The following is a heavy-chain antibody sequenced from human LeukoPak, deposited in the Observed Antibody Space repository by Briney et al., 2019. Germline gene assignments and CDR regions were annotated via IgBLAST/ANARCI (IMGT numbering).Heavy chain of an antibody. CDR2: IYPGDSDT. Sequence: GESLKISSKGSGYSFTSYWIGWVRQMPGKGLEWMGIIYPGDSDTRYSPSFQGQVTISADKSISTAYLQWSSLKASDTAMHYCARSPYDYVWGSFDAFDIWGQGTVVTVSS. V-gene: IGHV5-51*01. D-gene: IGHD3-16*01. CDR3: ARSPYDYVWGSFDAFDI. J-gene: IGHJ3*02. CDR1: GYSFTSYW.